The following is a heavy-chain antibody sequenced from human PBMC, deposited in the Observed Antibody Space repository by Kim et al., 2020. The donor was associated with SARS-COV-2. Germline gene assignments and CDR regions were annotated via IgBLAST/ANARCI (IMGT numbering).Heavy chain of an antibody. CDR3: AKDGLSSGWYRMDY. D-gene: IGHD6-19*01. CDR1: GFTFSSYG. CDR2: ISYDGSNK. V-gene: IGHV3-30*18. Sequence: GGSLRLSCAASGFTFSSYGMHWVRQAPGKGLEWVAVISYDGSNKYYADSVKGRFTISRDNSKNTLYLQMNSLRAEDTAVYYCAKDGLSSGWYRMDYWGQG. J-gene: IGHJ4*02.